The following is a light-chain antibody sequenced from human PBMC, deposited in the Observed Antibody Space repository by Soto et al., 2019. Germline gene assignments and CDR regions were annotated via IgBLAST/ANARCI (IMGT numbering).Light chain of an antibody. CDR2: DAS. CDR1: QSIGNW. J-gene: IGKJ1*01. Sequence: DIQMTPTDTILSASVRDRVILTRLAIQSIGNWLAWYQQKPGEAPKLLIYDASALPRGVPSRFSGSGSGTKFTLTIASLQPDDFATYYCQQYETFSGTFGPGAKVDI. CDR3: QQYETFSGT. V-gene: IGKV1-5*01.